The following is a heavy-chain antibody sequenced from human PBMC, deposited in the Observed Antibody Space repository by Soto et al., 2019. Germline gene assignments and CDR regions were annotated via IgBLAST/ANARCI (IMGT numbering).Heavy chain of an antibody. CDR2: IGTAGDT. Sequence: GGSLRLSCAASGFTFSSYDMHWVRQATGKGLEWVSAIGTAGDTYYPGSVKGRFTISRENAKNSLDLQMNSLRAEDTAVYYCARVAPHYGMDVWGQGTTVTVSS. J-gene: IGHJ6*02. V-gene: IGHV3-13*01. CDR3: ARVAPHYGMDV. D-gene: IGHD2-15*01. CDR1: GFTFSSYD.